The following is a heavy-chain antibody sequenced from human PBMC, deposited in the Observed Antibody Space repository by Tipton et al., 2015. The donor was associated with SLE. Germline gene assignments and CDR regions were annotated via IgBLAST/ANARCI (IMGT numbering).Heavy chain of an antibody. D-gene: IGHD3-10*01. Sequence: SLRLSCVTSGFTVSHNYVIWVRQAPGRGLEWVSIIYSGGKTDYADSVKGRFTVSSDNSMNTLCLQMDNLRDGDTAVYYCARGEWFRESAIFDFWGQGTLVTVSS. CDR3: ARGEWFRESAIFDF. J-gene: IGHJ4*02. CDR2: IYSGGKT. V-gene: IGHV3-66*01. CDR1: GFTVSHNY.